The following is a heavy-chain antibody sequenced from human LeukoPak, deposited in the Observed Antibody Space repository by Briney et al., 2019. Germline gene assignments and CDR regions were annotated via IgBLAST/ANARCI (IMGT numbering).Heavy chain of an antibody. V-gene: IGHV3-11*01. D-gene: IGHD1-26*01. J-gene: IGHJ4*02. CDR1: GFTFSDYY. Sequence: PGGSLRLSCAASGFTFSDYYMSWIRQAPGKGLEWVSHISSSGSTIYYADSVKGRFTISRDNAKNSLYLQMNSLRAEDTAVYYCARDVIVGATEDYFDYWGQGTLVTVSS. CDR3: ARDVIVGATEDYFDY. CDR2: ISSSGSTI.